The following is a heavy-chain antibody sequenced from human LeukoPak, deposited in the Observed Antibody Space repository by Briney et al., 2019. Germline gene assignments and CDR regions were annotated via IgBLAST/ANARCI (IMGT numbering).Heavy chain of an antibody. CDR2: IRYDGSNE. D-gene: IGHD5-18*01. CDR1: GFTFSNYD. J-gene: IGHJ4*02. V-gene: IGHV3-30*02. Sequence: PGGSLRLSCAASGFTFSNYDIRWVRQAPGKGLEWVAFIRYDGSNEYYADSVKGRFTISRDNSENTLYLQMNSLRAEDTAVYYCAKSHGYSYGFDYWGQGTLVTVSS. CDR3: AKSHGYSYGFDY.